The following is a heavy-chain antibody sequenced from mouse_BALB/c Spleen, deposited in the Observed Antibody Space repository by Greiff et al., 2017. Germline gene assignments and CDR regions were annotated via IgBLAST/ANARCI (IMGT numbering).Heavy chain of an antibody. D-gene: IGHD2-1*01. Sequence: VQLQQSGAELARPGASVKLSCKASGYTFTSYWMQWVKQRPGQGLEWIGAIYPGDGDTRYTQKFKGKATLTADKSSSTAYMQLSSLASEDSAVYYCARWGGNHWYFDVWGAGTTVTVSS. V-gene: IGHV1-87*01. CDR1: GYTFTSYW. CDR3: ARWGGNHWYFDV. J-gene: IGHJ1*01. CDR2: IYPGDGDT.